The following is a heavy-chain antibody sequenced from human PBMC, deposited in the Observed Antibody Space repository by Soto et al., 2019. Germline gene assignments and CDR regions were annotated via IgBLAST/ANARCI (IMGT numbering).Heavy chain of an antibody. CDR2: IYYSGST. D-gene: IGHD2-21*02. V-gene: IGHV4-39*01. CDR1: GGSISSSSYF. Sequence: SETLSITCTVSGGSISSSSYFWGWIRQPPGKGLEWIGSIYYSGSTYYNPSLKSRVTVSVDTSKNQFSLKLSSVTAADTAVYYCARHPSDFWFDPWGQGTLVTVSS. J-gene: IGHJ5*02. CDR3: ARHPSDFWFDP.